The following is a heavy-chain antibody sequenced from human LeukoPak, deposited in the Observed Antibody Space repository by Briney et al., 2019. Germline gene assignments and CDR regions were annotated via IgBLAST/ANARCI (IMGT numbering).Heavy chain of an antibody. CDR3: TRLSAGGYCSGGSCTSG. D-gene: IGHD2-15*01. Sequence: GGSLKLSCAASGFTFSGSAMHWVRQASGKGLEWVGRIRSKANSYATAYAASVKGRFTISRDDSKNTAYLQMNSLKTEDTAVYYCTRLSAGGYCSGGSCTSGWGQGTLVTVSS. CDR1: GFTFSGSA. CDR2: IRSKANSYAT. J-gene: IGHJ4*02. V-gene: IGHV3-73*01.